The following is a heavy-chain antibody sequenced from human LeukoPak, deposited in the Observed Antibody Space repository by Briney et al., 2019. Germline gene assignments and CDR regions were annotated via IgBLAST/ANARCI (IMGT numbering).Heavy chain of an antibody. Sequence: PGGSLRLSCAASGFTFSSYGMHWVRQAPGKGLEWVAVIWYDGSNKYYADSVKGRFTISRDNSTNTLYLQMNSLRAEDTAVYYCARDLLYGSGSPFDYWGQGTLDTVSS. CDR3: ARDLLYGSGSPFDY. V-gene: IGHV3-33*01. CDR2: IWYDGSNK. CDR1: GFTFSSYG. J-gene: IGHJ4*02. D-gene: IGHD3-10*01.